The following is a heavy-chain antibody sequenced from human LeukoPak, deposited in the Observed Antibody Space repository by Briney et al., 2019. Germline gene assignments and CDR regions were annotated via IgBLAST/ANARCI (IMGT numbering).Heavy chain of an antibody. CDR3: ARDGGIAAAGTSYYYYYYGMDV. Sequence: GGSLRLSCAASGFTFSSYGMHWVRQAPGKGLEWVAVISYDGSNKYYADSVKGRFTISRDNSKNTLYLQMNSLRAEDTAVYYCARDGGIAAAGTSYYYYYYGMDVWGQGTTVTVSS. J-gene: IGHJ6*02. CDR1: GFTFSSYG. CDR2: ISYDGSNK. D-gene: IGHD6-13*01. V-gene: IGHV3-30*19.